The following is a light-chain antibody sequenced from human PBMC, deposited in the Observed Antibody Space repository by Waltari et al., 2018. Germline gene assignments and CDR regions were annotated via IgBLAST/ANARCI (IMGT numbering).Light chain of an antibody. J-gene: IGLJ1*01. CDR3: CSYTSSNTYV. CDR2: DVI. CDR1: SGDVGGYTY. V-gene: IGLV2-14*03. Sequence: QSALTQPASVSGSPGQSITLSCTGTSGDVGGYTYVPWYQQHPGKAPKLMIYDVINRPSGVSNRFSGSKSGNTASLTISGLQAEDEADYYCCSYTSSNTYVFGTGTKVTVL.